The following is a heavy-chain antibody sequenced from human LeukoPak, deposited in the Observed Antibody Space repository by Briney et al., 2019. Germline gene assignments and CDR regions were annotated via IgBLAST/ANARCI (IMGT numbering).Heavy chain of an antibody. CDR2: IIPIFGTA. J-gene: IGHJ4*02. V-gene: IGHV1-69*13. D-gene: IGHD5-18*01. CDR1: GGTFSSYA. CDR3: AREDAAMVPYYFDY. Sequence: ASVKVSCKASGGTFSSYAISWVRQAPGQGLEWMGGIIPIFGTANYAQKFQGRVTITADESTSKAYMELSSLRSEDKAVYYCAREDAAMVPYYFDYWGQGTLVTVSS.